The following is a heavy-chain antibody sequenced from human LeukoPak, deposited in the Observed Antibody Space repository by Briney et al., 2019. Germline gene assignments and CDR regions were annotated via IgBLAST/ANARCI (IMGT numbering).Heavy chain of an antibody. J-gene: IGHJ6*02. Sequence: GGSLRLSCAASGFTFSSYWMHWVRQAPGKGLVWVSRINSDGSSTSYADSVKGRFTISRDNAKNTLYLQMNSLRAEDTAVYYCARASRGDSTYYIMDVWGQGTTVTVSS. D-gene: IGHD4-17*01. CDR2: INSDGSST. CDR1: GFTFSSYW. CDR3: ARASRGDSTYYIMDV. V-gene: IGHV3-74*01.